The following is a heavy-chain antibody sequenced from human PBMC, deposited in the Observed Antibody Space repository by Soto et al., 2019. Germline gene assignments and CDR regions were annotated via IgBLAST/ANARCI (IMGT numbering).Heavy chain of an antibody. V-gene: IGHV1-3*01. J-gene: IGHJ2*01. CDR1: GYTFTAYH. Sequence: QAQLVQSGAEVKKPGASVRVSCTTYGYTFTAYHIHWLRQAPGQRLEWLGWINPDNGNTKYSQNFWGRVTITRDTSASTAHMELSSLRPEDTAIYYCTREEYCTGGTCYRYFGLWGRGTLVTVSS. CDR2: INPDNGNT. D-gene: IGHD2-15*01. CDR3: TREEYCTGGTCYRYFGL.